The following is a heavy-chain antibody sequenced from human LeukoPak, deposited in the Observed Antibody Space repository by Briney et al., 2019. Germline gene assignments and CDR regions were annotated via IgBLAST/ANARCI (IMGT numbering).Heavy chain of an antibody. CDR2: INHSGST. CDR1: GGPISSYY. J-gene: IGHJ4*02. V-gene: IGHV4-34*01. Sequence: SETLSLTCTVSGGPISSYYWSWVRQPPGKGLEGIGEINHSGSTNYNPSLKSRVAISVDTSKNQFSRKLSAVTAADYAVYYCATGCVGDYWGQGTLVTVSS. CDR3: ATGCVGDY.